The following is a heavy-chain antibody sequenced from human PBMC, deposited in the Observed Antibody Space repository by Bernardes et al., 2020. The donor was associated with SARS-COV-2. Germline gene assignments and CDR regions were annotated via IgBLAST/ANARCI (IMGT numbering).Heavy chain of an antibody. D-gene: IGHD4-17*01. CDR1: GGSFSGYY. V-gene: IGHV4-34*01. J-gene: IGHJ6*02. CDR3: ARGLGYGDPPYYYYYGMDV. Sequence: SETLSLTCAVYGGSFSGYYWSWIRQPPGKGLEWIGEINHSGSTNYNPSLKSRVTISVDTSKNQFSLKLSSVTAADTAVYYCARGLGYGDPPYYYYYGMDVWGQGTTVTVSS. CDR2: INHSGST.